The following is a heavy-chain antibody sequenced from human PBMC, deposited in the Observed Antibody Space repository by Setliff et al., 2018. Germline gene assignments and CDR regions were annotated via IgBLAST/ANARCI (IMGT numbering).Heavy chain of an antibody. J-gene: IGHJ4*02. CDR1: GYSISNDYF. CDR2: IYHSGST. Sequence: KASETLSLTCTVSGYSISNDYFWGWIRQPPGKGLEWIGSIYHSGSTSYYPSLKSRVTISVDTSKNQFSLNLSSVTAADTAVYYCAKHRSYFGYWGQGTLVTVST. V-gene: IGHV4-38-2*02. CDR3: AKHRSYFGY.